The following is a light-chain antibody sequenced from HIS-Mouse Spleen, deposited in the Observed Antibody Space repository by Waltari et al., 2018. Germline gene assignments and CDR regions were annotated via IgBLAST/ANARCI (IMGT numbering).Light chain of an antibody. J-gene: IGKJ3*01. V-gene: IGKV2-28*01. CDR2: LGS. CDR3: MQALQTPFT. CDR1: QSRLHSNGYNY. Sequence: DIVMTQSPLSLPVTPGEPASISCSSSQSRLHSNGYNYLDWYLQKPGQSPQLLIYLGSNRASGVPDRFSGSGSGTDFTLKISRVEAEDVGVYYCMQALQTPFTFGPGTKVDIK.